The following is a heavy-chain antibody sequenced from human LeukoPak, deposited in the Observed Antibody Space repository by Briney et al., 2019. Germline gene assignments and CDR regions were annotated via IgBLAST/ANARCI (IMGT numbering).Heavy chain of an antibody. Sequence: ASVKVSCKVSGYTLTELSMHWVRQAPGQGLEWMGIINPSGGSTSYAQKFQGRVTMTRDTSTSTVYMELSSLRSEDTAVYYCARVPPRWSPGAFDIWGQGTMVTVSS. CDR1: GYTLTELS. J-gene: IGHJ3*02. CDR3: ARVPPRWSPGAFDI. D-gene: IGHD4-23*01. V-gene: IGHV1-46*01. CDR2: INPSGGST.